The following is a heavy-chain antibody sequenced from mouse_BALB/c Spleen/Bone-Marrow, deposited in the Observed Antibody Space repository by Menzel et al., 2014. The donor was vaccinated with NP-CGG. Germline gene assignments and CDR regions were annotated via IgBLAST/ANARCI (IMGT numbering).Heavy chain of an antibody. Sequence: TASGVDFSRHWMSWVRQAPGKGLQWIGEINPESNTINYTPSLKDKFIISRDNAKNTLYLQMSKVRSEDTALYCCARLGYYGWFAYWGQGTLVTVSA. V-gene: IGHV4-1*02. CDR1: GVDFSRHW. D-gene: IGHD2-3*01. CDR2: INPESNTI. CDR3: ARLGYYGWFAY. J-gene: IGHJ3*01.